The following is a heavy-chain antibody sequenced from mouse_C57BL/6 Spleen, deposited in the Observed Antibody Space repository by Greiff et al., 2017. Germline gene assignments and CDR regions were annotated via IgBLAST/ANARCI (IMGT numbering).Heavy chain of an antibody. Sequence: QVQLQQPGAELVKPGASVKMSCKASGYTFTSYWITWVKQRPGQGLEWIGDIYPGSGSTNYNEKFKSKATLSVDTSSSTAYMQLSSLTAEDSAVYDCAREGDPGYYFDYWGQGTTLTVSS. D-gene: IGHD3-3*01. CDR3: AREGDPGYYFDY. J-gene: IGHJ2*01. CDR2: IYPGSGST. V-gene: IGHV1-55*01. CDR1: GYTFTSYW.